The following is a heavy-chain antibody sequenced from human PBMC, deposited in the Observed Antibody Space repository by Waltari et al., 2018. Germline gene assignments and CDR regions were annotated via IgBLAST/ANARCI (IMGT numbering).Heavy chain of an antibody. J-gene: IGHJ6*02. CDR2: VNCGNGNT. V-gene: IGHV1-3*01. CDR1: GYTMTTYD. D-gene: IGHD2-8*01. CDR3: AKDPRTHQYDYYGMDV. Sequence: QTQLVQSGAAGKRPGASVKLSCRAYGYTMTTYDIHWVRQAPGEGLEWMGWVNCGNGNTEFSEKFRGRVSISRDTSATTAYMELSSLTSEDTAVYYCAKDPRTHQYDYYGMDVWGQGTTVTV.